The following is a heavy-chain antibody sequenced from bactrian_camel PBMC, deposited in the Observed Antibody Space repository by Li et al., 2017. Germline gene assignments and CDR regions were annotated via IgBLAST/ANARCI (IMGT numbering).Heavy chain of an antibody. Sequence: HVQLVESGGGSVQAGGSLRLSCGVSGDTVGSRCMGWFRQAPGKEREGVATIDRLGRTIYAIDVKDRFTLSKDNRNNTLYLQMTSLKPEDTGMYYCAAERYYSYGVICLGRIKDSDYVGRGTQVTVS. D-gene: IGHD4*01. CDR2: IDRLGRT. CDR1: GDTVGSRC. J-gene: IGHJ4*01. V-gene: IGHV3S55*01.